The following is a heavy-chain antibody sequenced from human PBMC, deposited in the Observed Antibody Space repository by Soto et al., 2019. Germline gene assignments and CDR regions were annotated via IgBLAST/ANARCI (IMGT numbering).Heavy chain of an antibody. CDR2: IGTAGDT. J-gene: IGHJ5*02. V-gene: IGHV3-13*01. Sequence: EGSLRLSCAASGFTFSSYDMHCVRQATGKGLEWVSAIGTAGDTYYPGSVKGRFTISRENAKNSLYLQMNSLRAEDTAVYYCARSRGWYGSFDPWGQGTLVTVSS. CDR1: GFTFSSYD. D-gene: IGHD6-19*01. CDR3: ARSRGWYGSFDP.